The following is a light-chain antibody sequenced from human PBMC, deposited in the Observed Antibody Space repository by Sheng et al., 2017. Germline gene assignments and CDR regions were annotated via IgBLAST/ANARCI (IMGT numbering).Light chain of an antibody. Sequence: QSVLTQPPSVSGAPGQRVTISCTGSSSNIGANYDVHWYQQHPGTAPKLLIYGNSNRPSGVPDRFSGSKSGTSASLAITGLQAEDEADYYCQSYDSSGAVFGGGTQLTVL. CDR1: SSNIGANYD. CDR2: GNS. CDR3: QSYDSSGAV. J-gene: IGLJ7*01. V-gene: IGLV1-40*01.